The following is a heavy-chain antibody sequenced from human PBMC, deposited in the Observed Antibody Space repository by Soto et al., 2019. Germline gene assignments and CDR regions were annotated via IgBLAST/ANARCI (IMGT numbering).Heavy chain of an antibody. CDR2: IWYDGSNK. J-gene: IGHJ6*02. D-gene: IGHD2-21*02. Sequence: LRLSCAASGFTFSSYGMHWVRQAPGKGLEWVAVIWYDGSNKYYADSVKGRFTISRDNSKNTLYLQMNSLRAEDTAVYYCAREWVTNYYYYGMDVWGQGTTVTVSS. V-gene: IGHV3-33*01. CDR3: AREWVTNYYYYGMDV. CDR1: GFTFSSYG.